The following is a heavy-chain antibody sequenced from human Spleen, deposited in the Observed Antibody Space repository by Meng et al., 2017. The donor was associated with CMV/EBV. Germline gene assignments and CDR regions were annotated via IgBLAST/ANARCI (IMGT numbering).Heavy chain of an antibody. Sequence: LSLTCAAFEFTFSNYRMNWVRQAPGKGLEWISFISSTSTYIDYADSVKGRFTISRDNARNSLFLQMNSLRAEDTALYYCAKDRIMYYYGSGSADYWGQGTLVTVSS. CDR3: AKDRIMYYYGSGSADY. CDR2: ISSTSTYI. CDR1: EFTFSNYR. D-gene: IGHD3-10*01. J-gene: IGHJ4*02. V-gene: IGHV3-21*04.